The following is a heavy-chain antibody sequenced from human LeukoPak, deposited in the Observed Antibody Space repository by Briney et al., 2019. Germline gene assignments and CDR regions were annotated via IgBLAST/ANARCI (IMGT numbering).Heavy chain of an antibody. V-gene: IGHV4-59*01. Sequence: PSETLSLTCSVSGGSINSYYWSWLRQSPGKGLEWIGYIYYSGSANYNPSLKSRVTMSIDTSKNQLSLELSSVTTADTAVYYCARGEGIAVAGTGYWGQGTLVTVSS. CDR3: ARGEGIAVAGTGY. D-gene: IGHD6-19*01. J-gene: IGHJ4*02. CDR1: GGSINSYY. CDR2: IYYSGSA.